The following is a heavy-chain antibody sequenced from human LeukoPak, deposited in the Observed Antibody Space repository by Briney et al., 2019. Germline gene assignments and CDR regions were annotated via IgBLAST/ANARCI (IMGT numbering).Heavy chain of an antibody. CDR1: GVTFSSYS. Sequence: GGSLRLSCAASGVTFSSYSVNWVRQAPGKGLEWVSYISSSSRTIYYADSVKGRFTISRDNAKNSLYLQMNSLRAEDTAVYYCARPYDFWSGYSAGSYFDYWGQGTLVTVSS. J-gene: IGHJ4*02. CDR3: ARPYDFWSGYSAGSYFDY. CDR2: ISSSSRTI. V-gene: IGHV3-48*01. D-gene: IGHD3-3*01.